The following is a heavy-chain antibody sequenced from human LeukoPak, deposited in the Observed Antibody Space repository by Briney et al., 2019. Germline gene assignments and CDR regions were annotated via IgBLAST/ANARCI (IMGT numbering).Heavy chain of an antibody. D-gene: IGHD6-13*01. Sequence: GGSLRLSCAASGFTFDDYGMSWVRQAPGKGLEWVSGINWNGGSTGYADSVKGRFTISRDNAKNSLYLQMNSLRAEDTALYYCARLDTPTSQRLVQSDYWGQGTLVTVSS. V-gene: IGHV3-20*04. CDR1: GFTFDDYG. J-gene: IGHJ4*02. CDR3: ARLDTPTSQRLVQSDY. CDR2: INWNGGST.